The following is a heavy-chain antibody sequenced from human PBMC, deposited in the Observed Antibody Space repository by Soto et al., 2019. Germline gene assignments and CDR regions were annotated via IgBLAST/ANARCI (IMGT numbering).Heavy chain of an antibody. CDR2: ISFDGANI. CDR1: GFTFRNYA. Sequence: QVQLVESGGGVVQPGTSLRLSCAASGFTFRNYAMHWVRQYPAKGLECLAVISFDGANILYPDAAKGRFTISRDNSKETLYLQLDSLRPEDTGVYFCARAPYGGYIFDSWCQGTQVTLSS. D-gene: IGHD5-12*01. J-gene: IGHJ4*02. V-gene: IGHV3-30-3*01. CDR3: ARAPYGGYIFDS.